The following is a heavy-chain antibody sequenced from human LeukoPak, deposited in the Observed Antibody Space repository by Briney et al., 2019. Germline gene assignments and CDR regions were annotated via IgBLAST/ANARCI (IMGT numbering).Heavy chain of an antibody. J-gene: IGHJ4*02. D-gene: IGHD6-19*01. CDR3: ARDSSGWPDY. CDR1: GYTLTELS. V-gene: IGHV1-24*01. CDR2: FDPEDGET. Sequence: ASVKVSCKVSGYTLTELSMHWVRQAPGKGLEWMGGFDPEDGETIYAQKFQGRVTMTRDTSISTAYMELSRLRSDDTAVYYCARDSSGWPDYWGQGTLVTVSS.